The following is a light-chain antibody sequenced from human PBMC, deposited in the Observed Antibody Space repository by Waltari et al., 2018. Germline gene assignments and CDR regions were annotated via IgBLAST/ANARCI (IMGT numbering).Light chain of an antibody. J-gene: IGLJ2*01. CDR1: NNDIGSYNI. CDR2: AVK. Sequence: QSALTQPASVSGSPAQSLTIPSPGTNNDIGSYNIVSWYQQHPGKAPKVIIFAVKKRPSGVSNRFSGSKSGNTASLTVSGLHPEDEADYYCCSYAGTPRFVFGGGTKLTVL. V-gene: IGLV2-23*02. CDR3: CSYAGTPRFV.